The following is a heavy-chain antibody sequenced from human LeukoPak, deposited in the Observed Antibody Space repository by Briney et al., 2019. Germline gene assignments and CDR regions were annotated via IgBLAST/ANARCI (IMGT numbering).Heavy chain of an antibody. Sequence: SETLSLTRTVSGGSISSSSYYWGWIRQPPGKGLEWIESIYYSGSTYYNPSLKSRVTISVDTSKNQFSLKLSSMTAADTAVYYCASESYYGAGSLHKYYFDYWGQGTLVTVSS. CDR1: GGSISSSSYY. D-gene: IGHD3-10*01. CDR3: ASESYYGAGSLHKYYFDY. V-gene: IGHV4-39*01. J-gene: IGHJ4*02. CDR2: IYYSGST.